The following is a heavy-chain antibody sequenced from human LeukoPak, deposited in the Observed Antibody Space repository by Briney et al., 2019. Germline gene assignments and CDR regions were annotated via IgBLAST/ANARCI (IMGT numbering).Heavy chain of an antibody. CDR2: ISSSSGYI. D-gene: IGHD1-26*01. CDR3: AKDLIGFMVGATYYYYGMDV. CDR1: GFTFSSYN. V-gene: IGHV3-21*01. Sequence: GGSLRLSCAASGFTFSSYNMNWVRQAPGKGLEWVSSISSSSGYIYYADSVKGRFTISRDNAKNSLYLQMNSLRAEDTAVYYCAKDLIGFMVGATYYYYGMDVWGQGTTVTVPS. J-gene: IGHJ6*02.